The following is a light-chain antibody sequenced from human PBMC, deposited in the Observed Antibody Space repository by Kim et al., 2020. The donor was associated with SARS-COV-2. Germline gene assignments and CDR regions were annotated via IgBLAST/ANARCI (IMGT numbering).Light chain of an antibody. CDR2: GRN. V-gene: IGLV3-19*01. CDR1: SLRSYY. J-gene: IGLJ2*01. Sequence: SSELTQDPAVSVALGQTVRITCQGDSLRSYYATWYQQKPRQAPVLVIYGRNNRPSGIPDRFSGSTSGNTASLPISGAQAEDEADFYCPSRDSGGNVVFGG. CDR3: PSRDSGGNVV.